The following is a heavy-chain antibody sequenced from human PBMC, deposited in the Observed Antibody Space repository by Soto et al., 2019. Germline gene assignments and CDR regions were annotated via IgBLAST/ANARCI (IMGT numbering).Heavy chain of an antibody. CDR3: ARDKGAVAAAFDP. Sequence: AAEKVSCKASGYTFTSYYMHWVGQAPGQGLEWMGIINPSGGSRSYAQKFQGRVTMTRDTSTSTVYMELSSLRSEDTAVYYCARDKGAVAAAFDPWGQGTLVTVSS. J-gene: IGHJ5*02. V-gene: IGHV1-46*01. CDR1: GYTFTSYY. D-gene: IGHD6-13*01. CDR2: INPSGGSR.